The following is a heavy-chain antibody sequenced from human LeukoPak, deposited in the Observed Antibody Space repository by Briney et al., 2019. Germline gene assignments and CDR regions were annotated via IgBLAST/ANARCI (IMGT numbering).Heavy chain of an antibody. V-gene: IGHV3-30-3*01. Sequence: PGRSLRLSCAASGFTFRSYAMHWVRQAPGKGLEWVAVISYDGSNKYYADSVKGRFTISRDNSKNTLYLQMNSLRAEDTAVYYCTTGIRGDCGQGTLVTVSS. CDR3: TTGIRGD. CDR2: ISYDGSNK. J-gene: IGHJ4*02. CDR1: GFTFRSYA.